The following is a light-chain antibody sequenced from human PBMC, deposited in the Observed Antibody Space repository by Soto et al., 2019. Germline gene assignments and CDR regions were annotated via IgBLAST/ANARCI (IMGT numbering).Light chain of an antibody. CDR1: QSLIYSNGKTY. Sequence: VLTQSPLSLPVTLGQPASISCKSSQSLIYSNGKTYLNWYQQRPGQVPRRIIYQVSNRESGDPDRCSGSGRGSGNDFTLKISRVEAEDGGVYYCMEGTPSVGQGTKVE. V-gene: IGKV2-30*01. J-gene: IGKJ1*01. CDR3: MEGTPS. CDR2: QVS.